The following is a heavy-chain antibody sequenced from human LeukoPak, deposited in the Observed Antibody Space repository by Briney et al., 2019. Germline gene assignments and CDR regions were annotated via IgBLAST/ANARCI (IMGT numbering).Heavy chain of an antibody. J-gene: IGHJ5*02. CDR2: INPSSGNT. V-gene: IGHV1-2*02. D-gene: IGHD3-10*01. Sequence: ASVKVSCKAPGYTFTAYYMHWVRQAPGHGLEWMGWINPSSGNTNYAQKFQGRVTMTTDTSISTAYMELSRMRSDDTAVYYCARDRNYGSGSYGIGWFDPWGQGTLVTVSS. CDR3: ARDRNYGSGSYGIGWFDP. CDR1: GYTFTAYY.